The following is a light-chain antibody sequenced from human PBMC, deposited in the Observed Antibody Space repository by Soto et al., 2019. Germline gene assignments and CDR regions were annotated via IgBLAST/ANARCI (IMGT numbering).Light chain of an antibody. Sequence: EIVLTQSPGTLSLSPGERATLSCRASQSVNGNYLAWYQQIPGQAPRLLIYRASSTATGIPDRFSGSGSGTDFTLTISRLEPEDFAVYYCQDYGGIPLTFGGGTKVEIK. J-gene: IGKJ4*01. CDR1: QSVNGNY. CDR3: QDYGGIPLT. CDR2: RAS. V-gene: IGKV3-20*01.